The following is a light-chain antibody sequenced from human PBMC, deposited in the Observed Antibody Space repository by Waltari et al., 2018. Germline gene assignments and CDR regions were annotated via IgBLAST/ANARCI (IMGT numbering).Light chain of an antibody. V-gene: IGKV4-1*01. CDR3: QQSYSFLFT. Sequence: DIVMTQSPDSLAVSLGERATLNCKSSQSVLYSSNNKNYLSWYQQKPGQPPKLLIYWASTRESGVPDRFSGSESGTDFTLTISSLQAEDVAVYYCQQSYSFLFTFGGGTKVEIK. CDR2: WAS. J-gene: IGKJ4*01. CDR1: QSVLYSSNNKNY.